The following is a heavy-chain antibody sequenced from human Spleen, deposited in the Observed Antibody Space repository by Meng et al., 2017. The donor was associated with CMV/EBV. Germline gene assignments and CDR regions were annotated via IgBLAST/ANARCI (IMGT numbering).Heavy chain of an antibody. D-gene: IGHD2-2*01. CDR3: ARVNQLLYFDY. J-gene: IGHJ4*02. V-gene: IGHV1-46*01. Sequence: ASVKVSCKASGGTFSSYAISWVRQAPGQGLEWMGIINPSGGSTSYAQKFQGRVTMTRDTSTSTIYMDLSSLRSDDTAVYYCARVNQLLYFDYWGQGTLVTVSS. CDR1: GGTFSSYA. CDR2: INPSGGST.